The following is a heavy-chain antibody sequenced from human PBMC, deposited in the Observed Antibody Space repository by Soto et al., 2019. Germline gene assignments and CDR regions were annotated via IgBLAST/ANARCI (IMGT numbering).Heavy chain of an antibody. D-gene: IGHD3-9*01. CDR2: LNPTDGRT. Sequence: QVQLVPSAAEVRKPGASVKVSCRTSGYYFTTYLMHWVRQATGQGLEWIGILNPTDGRTNYSQKFQGRVTLPSDASTSTAYMELTGLRSDDTAVYYCARAVRGGLTVVTPGYWCQGTLVTVSS. CDR3: ARAVRGGLTVVTPGY. CDR1: GYYFTTYL. V-gene: IGHV1-46*01. J-gene: IGHJ4*02.